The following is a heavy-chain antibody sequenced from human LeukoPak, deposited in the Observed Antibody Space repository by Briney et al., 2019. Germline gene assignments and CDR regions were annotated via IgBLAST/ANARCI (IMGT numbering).Heavy chain of an antibody. Sequence: SETLSLTCTVSGGSVYTSDYYWGWVRQPPGKGPEWIGDIFYTGKTNYNPSLKSRVSISIDTSKNQFSLKLTSVTAADTAVYYCARVFDSWGEGTLVTVSS. CDR2: IFYTGKT. CDR3: ARVFDS. CDR1: GGSVYTSDYY. J-gene: IGHJ4*02. V-gene: IGHV4-39*07.